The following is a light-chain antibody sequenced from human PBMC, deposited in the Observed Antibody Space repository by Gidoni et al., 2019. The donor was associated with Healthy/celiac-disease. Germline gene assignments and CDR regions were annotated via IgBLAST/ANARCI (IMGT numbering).Light chain of an antibody. J-gene: IGKJ3*01. CDR2: VAS. CDR1: QDICNY. CDR3: QQYDNRPYSFT. V-gene: IGKV1-33*01. Sequence: DIQRTQSPSSLYASVGDRVTITCQASQDICNYLNCYQQKQGKAPQLLIYVASKLETGVPVRFIGSGSGTDFPFTIIILQPVAIATFYCQQYDNRPYSFTFGPGTKVDIK.